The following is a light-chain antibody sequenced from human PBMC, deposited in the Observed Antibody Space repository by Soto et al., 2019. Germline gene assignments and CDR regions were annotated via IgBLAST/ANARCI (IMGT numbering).Light chain of an antibody. V-gene: IGKV1-39*01. CDR1: QSITNY. CDR2: AAS. J-gene: IGKJ4*01. Sequence: DIQMTQSPSTLSVSVGDRVTITCRASQSITNYLNWYQHKPGQAPNLLIYAASTLQAGVPSRFRGSGPGTDFTLTISSLQPEDFATYFCQQSNSSPPTFGGGTKVDIK. CDR3: QQSNSSPPT.